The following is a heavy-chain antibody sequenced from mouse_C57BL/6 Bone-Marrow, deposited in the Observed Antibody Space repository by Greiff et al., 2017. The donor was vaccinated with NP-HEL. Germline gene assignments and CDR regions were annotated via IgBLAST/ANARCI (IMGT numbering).Heavy chain of an antibody. D-gene: IGHD1-1*01. J-gene: IGHJ1*03. CDR2: IHPTSGST. CDR3: ATYYYGSSSYWYFDV. CDR1: GYTFTSYW. V-gene: IGHV1-64*01. Sequence: VQLQQPGAELVKPGASVKLSCKASGYTFTSYWMHWVKQRPGQGLEWIGMIHPTSGSTNYNEKFKSKATLTVDKSSSTAYMQLSSLTSEDSAVYYCATYYYGSSSYWYFDVWGTGTTVTVSS.